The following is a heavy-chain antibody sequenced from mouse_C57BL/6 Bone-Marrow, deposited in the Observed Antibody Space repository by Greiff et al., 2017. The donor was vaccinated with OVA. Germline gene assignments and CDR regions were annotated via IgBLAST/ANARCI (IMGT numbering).Heavy chain of an antibody. Sequence: QVQLPASGPGLVAPSPSLSITCTVSGFSFTSYAISWVRQPPGQGLAWLGVIWPGGGTNYNSALKSRLSISKDNTKSQVFLKMNRLQTDDTARYYCARAPFWAYYAMDYWGQGTSVTVSS. CDR1: GFSFTSYA. D-gene: IGHD4-1*01. V-gene: IGHV2-9-1*01. J-gene: IGHJ4*01. CDR3: ARAPFWAYYAMDY. CDR2: IWPGGGT.